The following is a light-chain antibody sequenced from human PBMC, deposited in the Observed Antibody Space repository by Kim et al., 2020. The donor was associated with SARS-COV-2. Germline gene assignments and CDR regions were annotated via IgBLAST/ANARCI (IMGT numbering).Light chain of an antibody. V-gene: IGKV3-20*01. J-gene: IGKJ2*01. CDR2: SVS. CDR3: QQYGIAPPYT. Sequence: SPGEIATRPCRTSRSVCGHCLACYHQRPGQATRLLIYSVSNRATGIPDRFSGSGSGTDFTLTISRLEPEDFAVYYCQQYGIAPPYTFGQGTKLEIK. CDR1: RSVCGHC.